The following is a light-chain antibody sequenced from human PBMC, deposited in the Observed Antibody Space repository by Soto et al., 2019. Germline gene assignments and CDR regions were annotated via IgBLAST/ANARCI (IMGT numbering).Light chain of an antibody. CDR3: QSYDSSLSGYV. V-gene: IGLV1-40*01. CDR2: GNT. CDR1: SSNIGSVYA. Sequence: QSVLTQPPSVSGAPGQRVTISCTGSSSNIGSVYAVHWYQQLPGTAPKLLIYGNTNRPSGVPDRFSGSKSGTSASLAITGLQAEDEADYYCQSYDSSLSGYVFGTGTKLTVL. J-gene: IGLJ1*01.